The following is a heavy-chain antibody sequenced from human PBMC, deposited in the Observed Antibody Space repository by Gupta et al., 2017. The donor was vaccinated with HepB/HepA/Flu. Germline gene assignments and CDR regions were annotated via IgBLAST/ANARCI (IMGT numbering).Heavy chain of an antibody. Sequence: QVQLQESGPGLVKPSETLSLTCTVSGGSISSYYWSWIRQPPGKGLEWIGYIYYSGSTNYNPCLKSRVTISVDTSKNQFSLKLSSVTAADTAVYYCASPRAAAGPIDYWGQGTLVTVSS. D-gene: IGHD6-13*01. CDR1: GGSISSYY. CDR2: IYYSGST. CDR3: ASPRAAAGPIDY. V-gene: IGHV4-59*01. J-gene: IGHJ4*02.